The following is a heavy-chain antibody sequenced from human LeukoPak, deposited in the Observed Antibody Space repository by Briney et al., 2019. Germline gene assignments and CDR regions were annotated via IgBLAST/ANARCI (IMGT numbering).Heavy chain of an antibody. Sequence: PSETLSLTCTVSGGSISSYYWSWIRQPPGKGLEWIGYIYYSGSTNYNPSLKSRVTISVDTSKNQFSLKLSSVTAADTAVYYCARDLIVGATDDDAFDIWGQGTMVTVSS. D-gene: IGHD1-26*01. J-gene: IGHJ3*02. CDR1: GGSISSYY. CDR3: ARDLIVGATDDDAFDI. V-gene: IGHV4-59*01. CDR2: IYYSGST.